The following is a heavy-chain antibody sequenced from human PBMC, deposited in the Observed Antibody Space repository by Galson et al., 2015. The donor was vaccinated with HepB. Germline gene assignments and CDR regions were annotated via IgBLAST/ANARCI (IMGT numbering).Heavy chain of an antibody. CDR1: GFTFSSYS. V-gene: IGHV3-48*01. Sequence: SLRLSCAASGFTFSSYSMNWVRQAPGKGLEWVSYISSSSSTIYYADSVKGRFTISRDNAKNSLYLQMNSLRAEDTAVYYCARVPYETTVTRKHYYYYYYMDVWGKGTTVTVSS. D-gene: IGHD4-17*01. CDR3: ARVPYETTVTRKHYYYYYYMDV. CDR2: ISSSSSTI. J-gene: IGHJ6*03.